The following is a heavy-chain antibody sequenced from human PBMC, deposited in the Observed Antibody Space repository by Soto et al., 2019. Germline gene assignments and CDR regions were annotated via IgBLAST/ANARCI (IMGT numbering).Heavy chain of an antibody. CDR1: GFTFSNYN. CDR3: VRAKQQVLLKVSGIDV. D-gene: IGHD2-8*01. CDR2: ISGSGSYI. Sequence: VQLVESGGGLVKPGGSLRVSCAASGFTFSNYNMIWVRQAPGKGLEWVSSISGSGSYIYYADSVRGRFTIFRDNSKNTLDLQMNSLRAEDTAVYYCVRAKQQVLLKVSGIDVWGQGTAVTVSS. J-gene: IGHJ6*02. V-gene: IGHV3-21*04.